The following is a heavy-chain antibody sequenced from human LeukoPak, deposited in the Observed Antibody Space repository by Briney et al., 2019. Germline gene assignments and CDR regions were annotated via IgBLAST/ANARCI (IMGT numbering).Heavy chain of an antibody. J-gene: IGHJ4*02. Sequence: PGGSLRLSCAASGFTFSSYWMSWVRQPPGKGLEWVAKIKQDGSEKYYVDSVKGRFTIPRDNAKNSLYLQMNSLRAEDTAVYYCARGPTRANSSDYWGQGTLLTVSS. CDR2: IKQDGSEK. D-gene: IGHD2/OR15-2a*01. CDR1: GFTFSSYW. V-gene: IGHV3-7*01. CDR3: ARGPTRANSSDY.